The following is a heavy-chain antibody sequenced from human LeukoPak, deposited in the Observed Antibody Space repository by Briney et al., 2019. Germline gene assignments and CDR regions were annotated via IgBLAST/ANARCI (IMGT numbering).Heavy chain of an antibody. CDR1: GFTVSGNY. Sequence: QAGGSLRLSCAASGFTVSGNYMTWVRQAPGGGLEWVSLIYAGGNTYYPASVKGRFTISRDNSKNTLYLQMNSLRAEDTAVYYCASGEWPQDYWGQGTLVTVSS. V-gene: IGHV3-53*01. J-gene: IGHJ4*02. CDR3: ASGEWPQDY. D-gene: IGHD3-10*01. CDR2: IYAGGNT.